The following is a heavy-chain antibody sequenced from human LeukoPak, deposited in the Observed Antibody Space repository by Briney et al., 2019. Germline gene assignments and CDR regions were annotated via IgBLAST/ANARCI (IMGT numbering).Heavy chain of an antibody. V-gene: IGHV1-46*01. D-gene: IGHD4-23*01. Sequence: ASVKVSCNASGYTFTSYYMDWVRQAPGQGLEWMGIINPSGGSTSYAQKFQGRVTMTRDMSTSTVYMELSSLRSEDTAVYYCASLACGNSESSDAFDIWGQGTMVTVSS. CDR3: ASLACGNSESSDAFDI. CDR1: GYTFTSYY. J-gene: IGHJ3*02. CDR2: INPSGGST.